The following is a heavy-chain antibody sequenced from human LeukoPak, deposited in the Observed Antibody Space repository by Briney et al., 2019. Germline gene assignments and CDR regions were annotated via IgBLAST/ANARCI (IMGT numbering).Heavy chain of an antibody. V-gene: IGHV3-48*01. CDR2: ISSSSSTI. D-gene: IGHD1-1*01. CDR3: ARDRLTYNWNDVGPFDY. CDR1: GFTFGSYS. Sequence: PGGSLRLSCAASGFTFGSYSMNWVRQAPGKGLEWVSFISSSSSTIYYADSVKGRFTISRDNAKNSLYLQMNSLRVEDTAVYYCARDRLTYNWNDVGPFDYWGQGTLVTVSS. J-gene: IGHJ4*02.